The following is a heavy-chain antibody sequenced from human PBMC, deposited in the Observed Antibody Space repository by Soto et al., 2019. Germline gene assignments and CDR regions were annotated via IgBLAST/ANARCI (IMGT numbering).Heavy chain of an antibody. Sequence: QVQLVQSGAEVKKPGSSVKVSCKASGGTFSSYAISWVRQAPGQGLEWMGGIIPIFGTANYAQKFQGRVTITADESTSTAYMELSSLRSEDTAVYYCARDANYGGKEGIEFDYWGQGTLVTVSS. CDR3: ARDANYGGKEGIEFDY. CDR1: GGTFSSYA. V-gene: IGHV1-69*01. CDR2: IIPIFGTA. D-gene: IGHD4-17*01. J-gene: IGHJ4*02.